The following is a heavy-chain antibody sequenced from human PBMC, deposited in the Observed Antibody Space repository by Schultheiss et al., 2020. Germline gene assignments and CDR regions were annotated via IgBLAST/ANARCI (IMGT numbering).Heavy chain of an antibody. V-gene: IGHV3-9*01. CDR1: GFIFDDYA. CDR3: AKDPGSYLLYYFDY. J-gene: IGHJ4*02. D-gene: IGHD3-16*02. Sequence: GGSLRLSCTASGFIFDDYAIHWVRQAPGKGLEWVSGISWNSDIIAYADSVKGRFTISRDNAKNSLYLQMNSLRAEDTALYYCAKDPGSYLLYYFDYWGQGTLVTVSS. CDR2: ISWNSDII.